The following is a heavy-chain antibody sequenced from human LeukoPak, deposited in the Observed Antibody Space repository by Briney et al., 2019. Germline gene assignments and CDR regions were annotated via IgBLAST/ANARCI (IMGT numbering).Heavy chain of an antibody. J-gene: IGHJ4*02. CDR2: ISGSGGST. CDR3: AARNPNQYYFDY. V-gene: IGHV3-23*01. Sequence: GGSLRLSCAASGFTFSSYAMSWARQAPGKGLEWVSAISGSGGSTYYADSVKGRFTISRDNSKNTLYLQMNSLRAEDTAVYYCAARNPNQYYFDYWGQGTLVTVSS. D-gene: IGHD1-14*01. CDR1: GFTFSSYA.